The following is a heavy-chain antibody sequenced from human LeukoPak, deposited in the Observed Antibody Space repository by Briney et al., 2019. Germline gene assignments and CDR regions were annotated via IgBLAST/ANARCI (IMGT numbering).Heavy chain of an antibody. CDR1: GFTFSSYA. Sequence: PGGSLRLSCAASGFTFSSYAMSWVRQAPGKGLEWVSTMSGSGDSTYYADSVKGRFTISRDNSKNTLYLQMNSLRAEDTAVYYCARDILTGYYMAFDIWGQGTMVTVSS. CDR3: ARDILTGYYMAFDI. CDR2: MSGSGDST. D-gene: IGHD3-9*01. J-gene: IGHJ3*02. V-gene: IGHV3-23*01.